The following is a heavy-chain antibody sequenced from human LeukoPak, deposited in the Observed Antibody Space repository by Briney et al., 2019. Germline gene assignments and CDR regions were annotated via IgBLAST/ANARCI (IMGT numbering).Heavy chain of an antibody. CDR2: IIPIFGTA. CDR3: ARDGCSSTSCYSDFDY. Sequence: SVKVSCKAPGGTFSSYAISWVRQAPGQGLEWMGGIIPIFGTANYAQKFQGRVTITADESTSTAYMELSSLRSEDTAVYYCARDGCSSTSCYSDFDYWGQGTLVTVSS. D-gene: IGHD2-2*01. V-gene: IGHV1-69*13. CDR1: GGTFSSYA. J-gene: IGHJ4*02.